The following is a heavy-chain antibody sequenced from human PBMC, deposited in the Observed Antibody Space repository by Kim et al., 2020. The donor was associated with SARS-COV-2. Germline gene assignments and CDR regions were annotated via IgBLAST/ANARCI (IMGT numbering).Heavy chain of an antibody. CDR3: GGVYHHSSGYYY. V-gene: IGHV1-18*01. D-gene: IGHD3-22*01. Sequence: ASVKVSCKASGYTFTSYGLSWVRQAPGQGLEWMGWIIPYNDKTDYAQKLQGRVTITTDRFTSTAYKQPSSLSSDAAAEYYWGGVYHHSSGYYYWRQETLV. CDR1: GYTFTSYG. J-gene: IGHJ4*02. CDR2: IIPYNDKT.